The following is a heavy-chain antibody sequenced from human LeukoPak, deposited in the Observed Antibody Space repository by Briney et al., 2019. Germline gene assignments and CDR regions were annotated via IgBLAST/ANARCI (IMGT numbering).Heavy chain of an antibody. CDR3: ARGMRDYVWGSHRYSTPFDY. CDR1: GASISSSSYY. CDR2: IFYNGGA. D-gene: IGHD3-16*02. Sequence: SETLSLTCTVSGASISSSSYYWGWIRQPPGKGLEWIGSIFYNGGAYYNPSLKSRVTISVDTSKNQFSLRLSSVTASDTTVYYCARGMRDYVWGSHRYSTPFDYWGQGTLVTVSS. J-gene: IGHJ4*02. V-gene: IGHV4-39*01.